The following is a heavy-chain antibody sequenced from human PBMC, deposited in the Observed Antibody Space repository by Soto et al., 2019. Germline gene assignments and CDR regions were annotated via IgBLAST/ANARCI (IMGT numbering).Heavy chain of an antibody. CDR1: GFTFETFD. CDR3: ARDTRKNISPSDY. J-gene: IGHJ4*02. V-gene: IGHV3-23*01. CDR2: ITGGSRNT. Sequence: EVQLLESGGGLVRPGGSLRLSCAASGFTFETFDMGWVRQTPGKGLEWVSSITGGSRNTYYAESVKGRFTISRDNSKNTLFLQMNSLRAEDTATYYCARDTRKNISPSDYWGQGTRVTVSS. D-gene: IGHD1-1*01.